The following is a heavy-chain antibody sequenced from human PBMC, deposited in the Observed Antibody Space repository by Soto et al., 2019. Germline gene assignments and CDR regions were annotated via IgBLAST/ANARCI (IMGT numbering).Heavy chain of an antibody. CDR1: GGTFSSYA. Sequence: QVQLVQSGAEVKKPGSSVKVSCKASGGTFSSYAISWVRQAPGQGLEWMGGIIPIFGTANYAQKFQGSVTITADESTSTAYMELSRLRSEDTAVYYCAREGGGFDYYDSSGYSDYWGQGTLVTVSS. CDR2: IIPIFGTA. CDR3: AREGGGFDYYDSSGYSDY. J-gene: IGHJ4*02. D-gene: IGHD3-22*01. V-gene: IGHV1-69*01.